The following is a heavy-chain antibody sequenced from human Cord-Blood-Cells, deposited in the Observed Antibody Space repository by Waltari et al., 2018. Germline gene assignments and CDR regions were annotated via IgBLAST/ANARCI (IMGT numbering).Heavy chain of an antibody. CDR3: ASAIAAAGREVQH. CDR2: INPNSGGT. D-gene: IGHD6-13*01. CDR1: GYTFTGYS. V-gene: IGHV1-2*02. J-gene: IGHJ1*01. Sequence: HVHLVQSGAEVKKSGASVKLSCKPFGYTFTGYSMHWVRQAPGQGLEWLGWINPNSGGTNYAQKFQGRVTMTRDTSISTAYMELSRLRSDDTAVYYCASAIAAAGREVQHWGQGTLVTVSS.